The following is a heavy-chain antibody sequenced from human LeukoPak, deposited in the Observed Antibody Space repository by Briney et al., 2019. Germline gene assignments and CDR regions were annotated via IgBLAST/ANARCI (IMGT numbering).Heavy chain of an antibody. CDR3: ARDQASMTPGY. V-gene: IGHV3-33*01. CDR1: GFTFSSYG. D-gene: IGHD1-14*01. J-gene: IGHJ4*02. Sequence: GGSLRLSCAASGFTFSSYGMHWVRQAPGKGLEWVAVIWYDGSNKYYADSVKGRFTISRDNSQNTLYLQMNSLRADDTAVCYCARDQASMTPGYWGQGTLVTVSS. CDR2: IWYDGSNK.